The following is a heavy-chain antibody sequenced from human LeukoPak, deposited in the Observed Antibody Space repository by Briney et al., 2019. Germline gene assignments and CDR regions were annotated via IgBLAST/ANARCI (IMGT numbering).Heavy chain of an antibody. D-gene: IGHD2-2*01. CDR2: IYPGDSDT. Sequence: GESLKISCKGSGYSFTSYWIGWVRQMPGKGLEWMGIIYPGDSDTRYSPSFQGQVTISADKSISTAYLQWSSLKALDTAMYYCARLKDCSSTSCYFGWFDPWGQGTLVTVSS. CDR1: GYSFTSYW. J-gene: IGHJ5*02. V-gene: IGHV5-51*01. CDR3: ARLKDCSSTSCYFGWFDP.